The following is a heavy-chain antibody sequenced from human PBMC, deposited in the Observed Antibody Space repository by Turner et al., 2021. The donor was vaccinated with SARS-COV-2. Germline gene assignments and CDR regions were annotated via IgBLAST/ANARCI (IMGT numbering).Heavy chain of an antibody. Sequence: QVQLVQSGAEMKKPGASVKVSCKASGYTFTSYYMHWVRQAPGQGLEWMGIINPSGGSTSYAQKFQCRVTMTSDTSTSTVYMELSSLRFEDTAVYYCARGGIPVAVREAFDYWGQGTLVTVSS. D-gene: IGHD6-19*01. CDR1: GYTFTSYY. CDR3: ARGGIPVAVREAFDY. CDR2: INPSGGST. J-gene: IGHJ4*02. V-gene: IGHV1-46*01.